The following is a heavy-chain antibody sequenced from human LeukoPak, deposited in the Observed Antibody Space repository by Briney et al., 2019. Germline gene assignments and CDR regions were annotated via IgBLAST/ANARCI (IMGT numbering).Heavy chain of an antibody. V-gene: IGHV1-8*02. J-gene: IGHJ5*02. D-gene: IGHD3-22*01. CDR3: ARGHRDYYDRTRFWANWFDP. Sequence: ASVKVSCKASGGTFSSYAISWVRQAPGQGLEWMGWMNPNSGNTGYAQKFQGRVTMTRDTSISTAYMELSSLRSEDTAVYYCARGHRDYYDRTRFWANWFDPWGQGTLVTVSS. CDR1: GGTFSSYA. CDR2: MNPNSGNT.